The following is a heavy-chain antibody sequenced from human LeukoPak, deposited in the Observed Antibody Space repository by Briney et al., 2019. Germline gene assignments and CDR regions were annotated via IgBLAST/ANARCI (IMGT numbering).Heavy chain of an antibody. CDR2: MNPNSGNT. V-gene: IGHV1-8*01. J-gene: IGHJ5*02. Sequence: GASVKVSCKASGGTFSSYDINWVRQATGQGLEWMGWMNPNSGNTGYAQKFQGRVTMTRNTSISTAYMELSSLRYDDTAVYYCATNILVRDIINWFDPWGQGTLVTVSS. CDR3: ATNILVRDIINWFDP. CDR1: GGTFSSYD. D-gene: IGHD3-10*01.